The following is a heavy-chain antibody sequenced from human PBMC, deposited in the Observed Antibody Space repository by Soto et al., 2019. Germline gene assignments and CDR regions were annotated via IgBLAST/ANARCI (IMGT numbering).Heavy chain of an antibody. V-gene: IGHV5-51*01. Sequence: GESLKSSCKGSGYSLTSYWIGWVRHMPGKGLEWMGIIYPGDSDTRYSPSFQGQVTISADKSISTAYLQWSSLKASDTAIYYCARRGKVVAALYYYYGMDVWGQGTTVTVSS. CDR1: GYSLTSYW. CDR3: ARRGKVVAALYYYYGMDV. D-gene: IGHD2-15*01. J-gene: IGHJ6*02. CDR2: IYPGDSDT.